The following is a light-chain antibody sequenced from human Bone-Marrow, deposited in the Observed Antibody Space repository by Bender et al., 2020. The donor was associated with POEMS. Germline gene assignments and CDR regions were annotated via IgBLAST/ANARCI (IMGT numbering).Light chain of an antibody. CDR3: ETWDDSLNSVV. CDR2: NNN. J-gene: IGLJ3*02. Sequence: QSVLPQPPSAAGTPGQRVPISCSGSSNPVSWYQHVPGTAPKLLIYNNNRRPSGVPDRFAGSKSGTSASLAISGLQSEDEADYYCETWDDSLNSVVFGGGTKLTVL. CDR1: SNP. V-gene: IGLV1-44*01.